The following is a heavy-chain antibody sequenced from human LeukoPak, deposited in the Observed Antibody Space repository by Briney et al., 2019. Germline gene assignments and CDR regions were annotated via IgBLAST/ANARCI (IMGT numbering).Heavy chain of an antibody. V-gene: IGHV3-30*03. CDR2: ISYDGINK. CDR1: GFTFSTYG. D-gene: IGHD3-9*01. J-gene: IGHJ4*02. CDR3: ARDFDTLTGYYWKSFDY. Sequence: PGRSLRLSCAASGFTFSTYGMHWVRQAPGKGLEWMAVISYDGINKDYADSVKDRFTVSRDNSKNTLYLQMYSLRAEDTAVYFCARDFDTLTGYYWKSFDYWGQGTLVTVSS.